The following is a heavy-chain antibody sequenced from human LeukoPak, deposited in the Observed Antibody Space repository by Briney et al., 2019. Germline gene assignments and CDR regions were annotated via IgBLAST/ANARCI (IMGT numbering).Heavy chain of an antibody. V-gene: IGHV1-2*02. CDR3: ARAQRIIVVVPVWFDP. J-gene: IGHJ5*02. Sequence: ASVKVSCKASGYTFTGYYMHWVRQAPGQGLEWMGWINPNSGGTNYAQKFQGRVTMTRDTSISTAYMELSRLRSDDTAVYYCARAQRIIVVVPVWFDPWGQGTLVTVSS. D-gene: IGHD2-2*01. CDR1: GYTFTGYY. CDR2: INPNSGGT.